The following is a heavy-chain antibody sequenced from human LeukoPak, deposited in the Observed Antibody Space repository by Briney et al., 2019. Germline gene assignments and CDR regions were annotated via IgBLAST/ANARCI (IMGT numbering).Heavy chain of an antibody. D-gene: IGHD3-3*01. J-gene: IGHJ4*02. Sequence: GRSLRLSCAASGFTFSSYGMHWVRQAPGKGLEWVAVISYDGSNKYYADSVKGRFTISRDNSKNTLYLQMNSLRAEDTAVYYCAKEGSIFGVVIRPYYFDYWAREPWSPSPQ. V-gene: IGHV3-30*18. CDR2: ISYDGSNK. CDR3: AKEGSIFGVVIRPYYFDY. CDR1: GFTFSSYG.